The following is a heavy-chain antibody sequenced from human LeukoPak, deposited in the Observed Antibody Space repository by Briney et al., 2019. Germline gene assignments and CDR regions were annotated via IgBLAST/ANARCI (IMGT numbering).Heavy chain of an antibody. V-gene: IGHV4-59*01. J-gene: IGHJ4*02. Sequence: SETLSLTCTVSGGSIGSYYWSWIRQPPGKGLEWIGYIYYSGSTNYNPSLKSRVTISVDTSKNQFSLKLSSVTAADTAVYYCARGADSSGYYSIFYFDYWGQGTLVTVSS. D-gene: IGHD3-22*01. CDR1: GGSIGSYY. CDR2: IYYSGST. CDR3: ARGADSSGYYSIFYFDY.